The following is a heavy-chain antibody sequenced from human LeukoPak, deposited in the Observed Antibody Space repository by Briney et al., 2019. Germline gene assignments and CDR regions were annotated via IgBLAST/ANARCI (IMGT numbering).Heavy chain of an antibody. CDR3: ARLPYGATDWFDP. CDR2: IYYSGST. CDR1: GGSISSGGYY. V-gene: IGHV4-31*03. Sequence: SQTLSLTCTVSGGSISSGGYYWSWIRQHPGKGLEWIGYIYYSGSTYYNPSLKSRVTISVDTSKNQFSLKLSSVTAADTAVYYCARLPYGATDWFDPWGQGTLVTVSS. J-gene: IGHJ5*02. D-gene: IGHD4-17*01.